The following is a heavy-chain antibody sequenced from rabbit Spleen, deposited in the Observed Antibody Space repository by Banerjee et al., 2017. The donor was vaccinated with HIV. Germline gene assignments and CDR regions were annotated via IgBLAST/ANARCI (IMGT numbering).Heavy chain of an antibody. CDR2: IYAGSSGST. Sequence: QSLEESGGGLVKPGGSLTLTCKASGVSFSDKDVMCWVRQAPGKGLEWIACIYAGSSGSTYYASWAKGRFTISKTSSTTVTLQMTSLTAADTATYFCARETSSGHYIDAYFDLWGPGTLVTVS. J-gene: IGHJ4*01. V-gene: IGHV1S40*01. CDR3: ARETSSGHYIDAYFDL. D-gene: IGHD1-1*01. CDR1: GVSFSDKDV.